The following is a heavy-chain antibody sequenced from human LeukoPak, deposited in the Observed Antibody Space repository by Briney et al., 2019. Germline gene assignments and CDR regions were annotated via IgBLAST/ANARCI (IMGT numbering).Heavy chain of an antibody. J-gene: IGHJ3*02. CDR2: IGANSAI. CDR1: GFTFSTYS. Sequence: GGSLRLSCAASGFTFSTYSMNWVRQAPGKGLEWVSYIGANSAIFHADSVKGRFTISRDNAKNSLSLQMNSLKDDDTALYYCAREGYYGAFDIWGQGTMVTVSS. CDR3: AREGYYGAFDI. D-gene: IGHD3-10*01. V-gene: IGHV3-48*02.